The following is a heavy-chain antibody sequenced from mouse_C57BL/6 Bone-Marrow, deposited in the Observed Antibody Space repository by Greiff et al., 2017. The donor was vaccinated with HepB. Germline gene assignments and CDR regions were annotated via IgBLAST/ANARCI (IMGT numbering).Heavy chain of an antibody. V-gene: IGHV5-4*01. CDR1: GFTFSSYA. D-gene: IGHD2-4*01. CDR3: ARDRGLRD. J-gene: IGHJ4*01. CDR2: ISDGGSYT. Sequence: EVKVVESGGGLVKPGGSLKLSCAASGFTFSSYAMSWVRQTPEKRLEWVATISDGGSYTYYPDNVKGRFTISRDNAKNNLYLQMSHLKSEDTAMYYCARDRGLRDWGQGTSVTVSS.